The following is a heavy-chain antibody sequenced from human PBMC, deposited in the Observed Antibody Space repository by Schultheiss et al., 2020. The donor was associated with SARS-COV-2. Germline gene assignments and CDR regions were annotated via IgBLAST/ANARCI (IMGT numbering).Heavy chain of an antibody. Sequence: SETLSLTCTVSGDSISSYYWSWIRQPPGKGLEWIGYIYYSGSTNYNPSLKSRVSVSIDTSKNQFSLKLTSATAADTAVYYCARGITRDWFDPWGQGTLVTVSS. CDR3: ARGITRDWFDP. CDR2: IYYSGST. J-gene: IGHJ5*02. V-gene: IGHV4-59*01. CDR1: GDSISSYY. D-gene: IGHD3-10*01.